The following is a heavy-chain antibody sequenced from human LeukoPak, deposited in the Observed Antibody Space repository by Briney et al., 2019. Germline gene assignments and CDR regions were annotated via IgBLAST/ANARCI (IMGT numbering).Heavy chain of an antibody. CDR3: ARAARMISDASDV. J-gene: IGHJ3*01. V-gene: IGHV4-61*02. D-gene: IGHD3-22*01. CDR1: GGSISSGSYY. Sequence: PSQTLSLTCTVSGGSISSGSYYWSWIRQPAGKRLEWIGRIYTSGSTNYNPSLKSRVTISVDTSKNQFSLKLSSVTAADTAVYYCARAARMISDASDVWGQGTMVTVSS. CDR2: IYTSGST.